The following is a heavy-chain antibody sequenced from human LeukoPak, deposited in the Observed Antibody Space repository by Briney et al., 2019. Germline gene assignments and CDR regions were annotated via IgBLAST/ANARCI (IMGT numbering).Heavy chain of an antibody. J-gene: IGHJ4*02. Sequence: PSKTLSLTCTVSGVSFHNYYWSWIRQPPGKGLEWIANIWHSGITNYNPSLKSRVTISVDPSKNQFSLRLSSVTAADTAVYYCARDNYDSSGMDYFDRWGQGTLVTVAS. CDR3: ARDNYDSSGMDYFDR. V-gene: IGHV4-59*12. D-gene: IGHD3-22*01. CDR2: IWHSGIT. CDR1: GVSFHNYY.